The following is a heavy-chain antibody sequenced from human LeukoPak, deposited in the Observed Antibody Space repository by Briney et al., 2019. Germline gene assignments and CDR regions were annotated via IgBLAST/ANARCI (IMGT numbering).Heavy chain of an antibody. CDR2: INPNSGGT. Sequence: GASVKVSCKASGYTFTGYYMHWVRQAPGQGLEWMGWINPNSGGTNYAQKFQGRVTMTRDTSISTAYMELSRLRSDDTAVYYCAREPYCSGGSCYYFDYWGQGTLVTVSS. CDR1: GYTFTGYY. CDR3: AREPYCSGGSCYYFDY. V-gene: IGHV1-2*02. D-gene: IGHD2-15*01. J-gene: IGHJ4*02.